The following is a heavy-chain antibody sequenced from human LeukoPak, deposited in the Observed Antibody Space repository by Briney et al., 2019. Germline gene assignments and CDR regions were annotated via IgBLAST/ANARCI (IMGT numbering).Heavy chain of an antibody. CDR2: IYENGGTT. CDR1: GFTFRNHA. CDR3: AKDFRVGYSAHFDY. Sequence: GGSLRLSCVGSGFTFRNHAMSWVRQAPEKGLEFVSGIYENGGTTYYADSVKGRFSISRDNSKNTLYLQMDSLRGEDTAVYYCAKDFRVGYSAHFDYWGQGALVTVSS. V-gene: IGHV3-23*01. D-gene: IGHD2-21*01. J-gene: IGHJ4*02.